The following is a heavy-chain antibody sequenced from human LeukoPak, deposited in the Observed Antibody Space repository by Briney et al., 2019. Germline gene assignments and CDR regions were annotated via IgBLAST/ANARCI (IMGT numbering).Heavy chain of an antibody. D-gene: IGHD4-17*01. CDR2: IIPIYGTA. Sequence: SVKVSCKASGGSFSTYAISWGRQAPGGGVEWMGGIIPIYGTAIYAQKFQVRVTITTDESTSTAYMELSSLRSEDTAVYYCARVRFGDYGALDYWGQGTLVTVSS. CDR3: ARVRFGDYGALDY. J-gene: IGHJ4*02. V-gene: IGHV1-69*05. CDR1: GGSFSTYA.